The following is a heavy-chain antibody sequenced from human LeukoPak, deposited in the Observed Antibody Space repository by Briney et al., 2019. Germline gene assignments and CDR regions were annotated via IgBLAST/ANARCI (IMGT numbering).Heavy chain of an antibody. CDR1: GGSISSYY. J-gene: IGHJ4*02. CDR2: ISYSGST. CDR3: ASMGDSSGYYSNFDY. D-gene: IGHD3-22*01. V-gene: IGHV4-59*01. Sequence: SETLSLTCTVSGGSISSYYWSWIRQPPGKGLEWFWSISYSGSTNYNPSLKSRVTISGDPSKSQFSLKLTSVTAADTAVYYCASMGDSSGYYSNFDYWGQGTLVTVSS.